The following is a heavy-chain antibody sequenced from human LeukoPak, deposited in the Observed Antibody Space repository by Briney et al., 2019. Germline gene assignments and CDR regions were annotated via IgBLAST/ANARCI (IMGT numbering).Heavy chain of an antibody. CDR2: INAGNGNT. CDR1: GFTLSKYA. V-gene: IGHV1-3*01. Sequence: GASVKVSCKASGFTLSKYAVHWVRQAPGQRLEWMGLINAGNGNTEYSHKFQGRVTITRDTSARTAYMELSSLRSEDTAVYYCASDGWVTTYYFDYWGQGTLVTVSS. D-gene: IGHD5-18*01. J-gene: IGHJ4*02. CDR3: ASDGWVTTYYFDY.